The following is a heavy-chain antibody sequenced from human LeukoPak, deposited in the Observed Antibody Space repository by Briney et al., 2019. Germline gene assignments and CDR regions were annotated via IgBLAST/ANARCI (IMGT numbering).Heavy chain of an antibody. D-gene: IGHD2-15*01. J-gene: IGHJ4*02. Sequence: SVKVSCKASGYTFTAYSIHWVRQAPGQRFEWMGWINPNTGGTNYAQRFQGRVTMTRVTSISTAYMEINRLTSDDTALYYCAREKIAASMGYPDSWGQGTLVTVSS. CDR3: AREKIAASMGYPDS. CDR1: GYTFTAYS. V-gene: IGHV1-2*02. CDR2: INPNTGGT.